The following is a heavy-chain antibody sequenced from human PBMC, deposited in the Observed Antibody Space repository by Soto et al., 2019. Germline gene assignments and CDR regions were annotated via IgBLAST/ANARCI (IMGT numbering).Heavy chain of an antibody. CDR2: IYSDGNT. V-gene: IGHV3-53*02. CDR3: ARGRGNCVVTTCYLPFDS. CDR1: GFTVSSKY. Sequence: EVQLVETGGGLIQPGGSLILSCAASGFTVSSKYMSWLRQAPGKGLEWVSIIYSDGNTYYAESVKGRFTISRDNSKNTLNLQMNSLRAEDTAVYFCARGRGNCVVTTCYLPFDSWGQGTLVTVSS. D-gene: IGHD2-2*01. J-gene: IGHJ4*02.